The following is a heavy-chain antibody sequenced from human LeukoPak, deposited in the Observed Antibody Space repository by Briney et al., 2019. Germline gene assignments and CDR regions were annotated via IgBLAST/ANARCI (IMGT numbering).Heavy chain of an antibody. CDR2: IKQDGSEK. V-gene: IGHV3-7*01. Sequence: GGSLRLSCAASGFTFRTYWMSWVRQAPGKGLEWVANIKQDGSEKYFVDSVKGRFTISRDNAKNSLYLQMNSLRAEDTAVYYCARMSQYSSSDFDYWGQGTLVTVSS. CDR1: GFTFRTYW. J-gene: IGHJ4*02. D-gene: IGHD6-13*01. CDR3: ARMSQYSSSDFDY.